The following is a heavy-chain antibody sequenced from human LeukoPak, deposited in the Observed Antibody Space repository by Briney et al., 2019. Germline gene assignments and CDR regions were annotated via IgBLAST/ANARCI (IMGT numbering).Heavy chain of an antibody. D-gene: IGHD3-10*02. V-gene: IGHV3-21*01. CDR2: ISSSSSYI. J-gene: IGHJ4*02. CDR3: ARDQEVGILSLGY. CDR1: GFTFSSYS. Sequence: GGSLRLSCAASGFTFSSYSTNWVRQAPGKGLEWVSSISSSSSYIYYADSVKGRFTISRDNAKNSLYLQMNSLRAEDTAVYYCARDQEVGILSLGYWGQGTLVTVSS.